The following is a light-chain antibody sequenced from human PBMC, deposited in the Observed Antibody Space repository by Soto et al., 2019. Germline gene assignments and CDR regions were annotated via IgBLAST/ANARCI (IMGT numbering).Light chain of an antibody. Sequence: EIVMTQSPATLSVSPGERATLSCWASQSVSNNLAWYQQKPGQAPRLLIFGASTRANGIPARFSGSGSGTEFTLTISSLQSEDFAVYYCQHYNIRPLVFGGGTKVEIK. V-gene: IGKV3-15*01. CDR1: QSVSNN. CDR2: GAS. J-gene: IGKJ4*01. CDR3: QHYNIRPLV.